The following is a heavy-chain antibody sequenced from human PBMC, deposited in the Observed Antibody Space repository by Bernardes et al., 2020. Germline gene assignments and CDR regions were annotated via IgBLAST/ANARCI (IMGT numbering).Heavy chain of an antibody. CDR1: GGSISSSSYY. CDR3: ARRPKYDDFWSEADV. V-gene: IGHV4-39*01. CDR2: IYYSGST. Sequence: SETLSLTCTVSGGSISSSSYYWGWIRQPPGKGLEWIGSIYYSGSTYYNPSLKSRVTISVDTSKNQFSLKPSSVTAADTAVYYCARRPKYDDFWSEADVWGQGATVSVAS. J-gene: IGHJ6*02. D-gene: IGHD3-3*01.